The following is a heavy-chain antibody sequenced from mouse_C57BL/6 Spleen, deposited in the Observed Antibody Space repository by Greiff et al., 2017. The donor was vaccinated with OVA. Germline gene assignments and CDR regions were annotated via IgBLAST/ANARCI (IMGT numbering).Heavy chain of an antibody. V-gene: IGHV1-50*01. J-gene: IGHJ2*01. CDR2: IDPSDSYT. Sequence: QVQLQQPGAELVKPGASVKLSCKASGYTFTSYWMQWVKQRPGQGLEWIGEIDPSDSYTNYNQKFKGKATLTVDTSSSTAYMQLSSLTSEDSAVYYCARVTGPYYFDYWGKGTTLTVSS. CDR1: GYTFTSYW. CDR3: ARVTGPYYFDY. D-gene: IGHD4-1*01.